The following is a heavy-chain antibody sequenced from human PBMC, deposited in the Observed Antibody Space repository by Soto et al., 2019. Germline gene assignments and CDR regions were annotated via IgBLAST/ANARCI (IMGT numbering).Heavy chain of an antibody. CDR1: GGSFSSYY. CDR3: ARGLRYFDFLSGFQNQQKNCFDP. D-gene: IGHD3-3*01. V-gene: IGHV4-34*01. CDR2: IKHIGNT. J-gene: IGHJ5*02. Sequence: QVQLQLWGAGLLKPSETLSLTCAVYGGSFSSYYWSWIRKPPWKWLEWIGEIKHIGNTNYNPSHKSRVAISVDTLKNQLALKLSSVTAADTAVYYCARGLRYFDFLSGFQNQQKNCFDPWGQRTLVTVSS.